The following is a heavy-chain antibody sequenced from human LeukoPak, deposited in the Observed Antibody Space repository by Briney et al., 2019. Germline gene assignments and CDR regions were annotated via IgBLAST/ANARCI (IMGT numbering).Heavy chain of an antibody. D-gene: IGHD4-17*01. V-gene: IGHV3-74*01. CDR3: ATDLG. Sequence: TGGSLRLSCAASGFTFTSYWMHWVRHPPGKGLVWVSRVEHDGSRTAYADSVTGGFTISRDNARNIVYLQMNSLRAEDTAVYSCATDLGWGQGTLVTVSS. J-gene: IGHJ4*02. CDR2: VEHDGSRT. CDR1: GFTFTSYW.